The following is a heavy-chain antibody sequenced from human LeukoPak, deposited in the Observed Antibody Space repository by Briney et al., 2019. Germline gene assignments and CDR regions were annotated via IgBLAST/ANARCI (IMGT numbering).Heavy chain of an antibody. CDR2: ICSSGSTI. Sequence: GGSLRLSCAASGFTFSSYEMNWVRQAPGKGLEWVSYICSSGSTIYYADSVKGRFTISRDNAKNSLYLQMNSLRAEDTAVYYCASLLLWFGELLWGQGTLVTVST. J-gene: IGHJ4*02. V-gene: IGHV3-48*03. CDR3: ASLLLWFGELL. D-gene: IGHD3-10*01. CDR1: GFTFSSYE.